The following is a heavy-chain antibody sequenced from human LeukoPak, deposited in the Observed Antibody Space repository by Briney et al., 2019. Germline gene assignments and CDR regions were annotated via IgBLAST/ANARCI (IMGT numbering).Heavy chain of an antibody. CDR2: ISYDGSNK. CDR3: AKDMRGFCSSTSCFLFGMDV. D-gene: IGHD2-2*01. Sequence: PGGSLRLSCAASGFTFSSYAMHWVRQAPGKGLEWEAVISYDGSNKYYADSVKGRFTISRDNSKNTLYLQMNSLRAEDTALYYCAKDMRGFCSSTSCFLFGMDVWGQGTTVTVSS. V-gene: IGHV3-30-3*01. J-gene: IGHJ6*02. CDR1: GFTFSSYA.